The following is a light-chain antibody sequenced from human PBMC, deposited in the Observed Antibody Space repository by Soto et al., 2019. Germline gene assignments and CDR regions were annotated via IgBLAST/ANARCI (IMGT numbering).Light chain of an antibody. J-gene: IGKJ1*01. CDR2: GAS. V-gene: IGKV3-20*01. CDR1: QSVSSY. Sequence: EIVLTQSPGTLSLSPGERATLSCRASQSVSSYLAWYQQKPGQGPRLLIYGASSRATGIPDRFSGSGSGTDFTLTISRLEPEDFALYYCQQYGSSPRTFGQGTKVEIK. CDR3: QQYGSSPRT.